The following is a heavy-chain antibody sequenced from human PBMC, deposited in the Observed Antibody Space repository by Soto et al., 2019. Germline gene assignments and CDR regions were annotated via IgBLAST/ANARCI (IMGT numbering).Heavy chain of an antibody. V-gene: IGHV4-4*02. D-gene: IGHD5-12*01. Sequence: QVQLQESGPGLVKPSGTLSLTCAVSGGSISSSNWWSWVRQPPGKGLEWIGEIYHSGSTNYNPSLQSRLTISVDKSKNQFSLKLSSVPAADTAVYYCARGDSGYDPLDYWGQGTLVTVSS. CDR2: IYHSGST. CDR3: ARGDSGYDPLDY. J-gene: IGHJ4*02. CDR1: GGSISSSNW.